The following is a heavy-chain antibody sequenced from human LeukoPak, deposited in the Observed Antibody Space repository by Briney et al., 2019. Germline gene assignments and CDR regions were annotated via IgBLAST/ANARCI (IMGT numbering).Heavy chain of an antibody. V-gene: IGHV4-59*12. D-gene: IGHD6-13*01. J-gene: IGHJ5*02. Sequence: SETLSLTCTVSGGSISSYYWSWIRQPPGKGLEWIGYIYYSGSTNYNPSLKSRVTISVDRSKNQFSLKLSSVTAADTAVYYCARDFRSSSWLYDSWGQGTLVTVSS. CDR3: ARDFRSSSWLYDS. CDR2: IYYSGST. CDR1: GGSISSYY.